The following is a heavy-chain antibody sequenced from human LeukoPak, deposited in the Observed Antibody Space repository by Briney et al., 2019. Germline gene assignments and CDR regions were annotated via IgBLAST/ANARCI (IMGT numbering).Heavy chain of an antibody. Sequence: LRLSCAASEFVFSDYYMSWIRQAPGKGLEWIGEINHSGSTNYNPSLKSRVTISVDTSKNQFSLKLSSVTAADTAVYYCAIRSYQRTRPNWFDPCGQGTLVTVSS. J-gene: IGHJ5*02. CDR3: AIRSYQRTRPNWFDP. CDR1: EFVFSDYY. CDR2: INHSGST. D-gene: IGHD3-10*01. V-gene: IGHV4-34*01.